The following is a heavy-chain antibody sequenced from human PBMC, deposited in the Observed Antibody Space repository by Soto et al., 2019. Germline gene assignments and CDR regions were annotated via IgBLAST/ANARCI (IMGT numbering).Heavy chain of an antibody. J-gene: IGHJ4*02. D-gene: IGHD6-13*01. CDR1: GFTFSSYG. Sequence: QVQLVESGGGVVQPGRSLRLSCAASGFTFSSYGMHWVRQAPGKGLEWVAVIWYDGSNKYYADSVKGRFTISRDNSQNTLYLQMNSLRAEDTAVYYCASVVADSSSWLSYLFDYWGQGTLVTVSS. CDR3: ASVVADSSSWLSYLFDY. CDR2: IWYDGSNK. V-gene: IGHV3-33*01.